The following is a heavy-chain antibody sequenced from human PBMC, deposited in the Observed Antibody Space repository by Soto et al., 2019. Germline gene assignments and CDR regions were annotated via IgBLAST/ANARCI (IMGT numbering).Heavy chain of an antibody. CDR2: IYTSGST. V-gene: IGHV4-4*07. D-gene: IGHD2-2*01. Sequence: QVQLQESGPGLVTPSETLSLTCTVSGGSISSYYWSWIRQPAGKGLEWIGRIYTSGSTNYNPSLTSRVTMSVVTSKNQCSLQLISGTAADTSVYYCARVPMGDCSSTSCYYYGMDVWGQGTTVTVSS. J-gene: IGHJ6*02. CDR1: GGSISSYY. CDR3: ARVPMGDCSSTSCYYYGMDV.